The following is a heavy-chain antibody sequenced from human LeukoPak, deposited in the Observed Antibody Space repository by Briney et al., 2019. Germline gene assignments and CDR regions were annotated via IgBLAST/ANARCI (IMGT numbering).Heavy chain of an antibody. V-gene: IGHV3-9*03. CDR1: GFTFHDYA. CDR3: VKEYCGGDCYLGFDY. CDR2: ISWNSGSI. D-gene: IGHD2-21*01. Sequence: PGGSLRLSCAASGFTFHDYAMHWVRQAPGKGLEWGSGISWNSGSIGYADSVKGRFTISRDNAKNSLYLQMNSLRAEDMALYYCVKEYCGGDCYLGFDYWGQGTLVTVSS. J-gene: IGHJ4*02.